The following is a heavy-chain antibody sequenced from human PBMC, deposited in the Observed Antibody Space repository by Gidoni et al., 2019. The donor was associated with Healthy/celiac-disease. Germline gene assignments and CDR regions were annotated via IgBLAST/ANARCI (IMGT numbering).Heavy chain of an antibody. CDR3: ARVPGDYLFDY. J-gene: IGHJ4*02. D-gene: IGHD4-17*01. CDR2: ISSSSSYI. CDR1: GFTVSSYS. Sequence: EVQLVESGGGLVKPGGSLRLSCAASGFTVSSYSMNWVRQAPGKGLEWVSSISSSSSYIYYADSVKGRFTISRDNAKNSLYLQMNSLRAEDTAVYYCARVPGDYLFDYWGQGTLVTVSS. V-gene: IGHV3-21*01.